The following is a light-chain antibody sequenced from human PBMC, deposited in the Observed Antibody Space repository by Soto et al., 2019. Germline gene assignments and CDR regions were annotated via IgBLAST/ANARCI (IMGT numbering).Light chain of an antibody. CDR2: NNN. CDR1: SSNIGAGYD. Sequence: SALTQPPSVSGAPGQRVTISCTGSSSNIGAGYDVHWYQQLPGTAPKPLIYNNNNRPSAVPDRFSGSKSGTSASLAITWLTASEETDSYGQSYDNSLGGVVFGGGTELAV. V-gene: IGLV1-40*01. CDR3: QSYDNSLGGVV. J-gene: IGLJ2*01.